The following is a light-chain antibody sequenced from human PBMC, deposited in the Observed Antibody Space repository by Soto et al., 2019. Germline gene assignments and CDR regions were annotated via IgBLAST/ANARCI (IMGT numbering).Light chain of an antibody. CDR1: QSISSW. J-gene: IGKJ1*01. CDR3: QQYQSYSRT. CDR2: DAS. Sequence: DIQMTQSPSTLPASVGDRVTITCRASQSISSWLAWYQQKPGKAPKLLIYDASSLESGVPSRFSGSGSGTEFTLTISSLKPDDFATYYCQQYQSYSRTFGQGTKVDI. V-gene: IGKV1-5*01.